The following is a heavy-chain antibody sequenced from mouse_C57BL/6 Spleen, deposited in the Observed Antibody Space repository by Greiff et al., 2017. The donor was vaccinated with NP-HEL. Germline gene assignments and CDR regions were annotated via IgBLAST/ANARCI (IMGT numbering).Heavy chain of an antibody. CDR3: ARDGKDWYFDV. V-gene: IGHV5-17*01. J-gene: IGHJ1*03. Sequence: EVKLEESGGGLVKPGGSLKLSCAASGFTFSDYGMHWVRQAPEKGLEWVAYISSGSSTIYYADTVKGRFTISRDNAKNTLFLQMTSLRSEDTAMYYCARDGKDWYFDVWGTGTTVTVSS. CDR1: GFTFSDYG. CDR2: ISSGSSTI. D-gene: IGHD2-1*01.